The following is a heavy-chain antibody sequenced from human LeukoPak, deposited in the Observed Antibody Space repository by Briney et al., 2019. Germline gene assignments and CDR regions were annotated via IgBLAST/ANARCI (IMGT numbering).Heavy chain of an antibody. Sequence: GASVKVSCKVSGYTLTELSMHWVRQAPGKGLEWMGGFDPEDGETIYAQKFQGRVTMTEDTSTDTAYMELSSLRSEGTAVYYCATGYYGSGSYSHWFDPWGQGTLVTVSS. CDR2: FDPEDGET. CDR1: GYTLTELS. V-gene: IGHV1-24*01. CDR3: ATGYYGSGSYSHWFDP. J-gene: IGHJ5*02. D-gene: IGHD3-10*01.